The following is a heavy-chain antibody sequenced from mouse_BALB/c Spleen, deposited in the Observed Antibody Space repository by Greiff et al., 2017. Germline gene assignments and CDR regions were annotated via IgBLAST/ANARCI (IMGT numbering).Heavy chain of an antibody. V-gene: IGHV14-3*02. D-gene: IGHD2-4*01. CDR3: ARSTMITPWFAY. Sequence: EVQLQESGAELVKPGASVKLSCTASGFNIKDTYMHWVKQRPEQGLEWIGRIDPANGNTKYDPKFQGKATITADTSSNTAYLQLSSLTSEDTAVYYCARSTMITPWFAYWGQGTLVTVSA. CDR1: GFNIKDTY. CDR2: IDPANGNT. J-gene: IGHJ3*01.